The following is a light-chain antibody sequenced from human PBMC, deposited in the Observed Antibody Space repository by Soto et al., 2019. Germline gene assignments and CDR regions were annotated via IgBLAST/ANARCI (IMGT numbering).Light chain of an antibody. CDR3: SSYTSSSTYV. CDR2: DVS. Sequence: QSVLTQPASVSGSPGQSITLSCTGTSSDVGGYNYVSWYQQHPGKAPKLMIYDVSNRPSGVSNRFSGSKSGNTASLTISGLQAEDEADYYCSSYTSSSTYVFGTGTKVPS. CDR1: SSDVGGYNY. J-gene: IGLJ1*01. V-gene: IGLV2-14*01.